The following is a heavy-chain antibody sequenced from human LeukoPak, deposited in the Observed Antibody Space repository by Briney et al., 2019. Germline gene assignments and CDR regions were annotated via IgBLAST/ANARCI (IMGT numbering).Heavy chain of an antibody. V-gene: IGHV3-23*01. D-gene: IGHD3-10*01. CDR3: AKASVMYYYGSGSYYYYYGMDV. CDR1: GFTFSSYA. J-gene: IGHJ6*02. CDR2: ISGSGGST. Sequence: PGGSLRLSCAASGFTFSSYAMSWVRQAPGKGLEWVSAISGSGGSTYYADSVKGRFTISRDNSKNTLYLRMNSLRAEDTAVYYCAKASVMYYYGSGSYYYYYGMDVWGQGTTVTVSS.